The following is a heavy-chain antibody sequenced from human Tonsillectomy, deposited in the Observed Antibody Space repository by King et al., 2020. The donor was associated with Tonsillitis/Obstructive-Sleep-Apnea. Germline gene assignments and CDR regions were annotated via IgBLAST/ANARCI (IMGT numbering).Heavy chain of an antibody. Sequence: VQLVESGGGLVKPGGSLRLSCAASGFTFSSYSMNWVRQAPGKGLEWVSSVSSSSGYIDYADSVKGRFTISRDNAKNSLYLQMISLRAEDTAVYYCEGTVVVAGIPDYWGQGTLVTVSS. D-gene: IGHD6-19*01. CDR2: VSSSSGYI. J-gene: IGHJ4*02. CDR1: GFTFSSYS. CDR3: EGTVVVAGIPDY. V-gene: IGHV3-21*01.